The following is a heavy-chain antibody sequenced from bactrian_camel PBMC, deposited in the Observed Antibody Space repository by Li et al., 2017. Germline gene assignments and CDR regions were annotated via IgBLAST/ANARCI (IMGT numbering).Heavy chain of an antibody. Sequence: DVQLVESGGGLVQPGGSLRLSCAASGFTFRSYAMNWVRQAPGKGLEWVSVGHNDGQSTRYADSVKGRFTVSQDKEKETLLLQMDSLKPEDSAMYYCAADRSSNCYVGSWPWPSSFGYWGQGTQVTVS. D-gene: IGHD3*01. J-gene: IGHJ4*01. V-gene: IGHV3S42*01. CDR1: GFTFRSYA. CDR2: GHNDGQST. CDR3: AADRSSNCYVGSWPWPSSFGY.